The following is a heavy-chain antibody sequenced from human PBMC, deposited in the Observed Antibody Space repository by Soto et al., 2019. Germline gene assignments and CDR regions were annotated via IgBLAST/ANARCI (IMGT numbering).Heavy chain of an antibody. V-gene: IGHV4-34*01. CDR1: GGSFSGYY. D-gene: IGHD6-6*01. CDR3: ARGRWRVKVYSSSSPSQTDY. J-gene: IGHJ4*02. Sequence: SETLSLTCAVYGGSFSGYYWSWIRQPPGKGLEWIGEINHSGSTNYNPSLKSRVTISVDTSKNQFSLKLSSVTAADTAVYYCARGRWRVKVYSSSSPSQTDYSGQATLVTVSS. CDR2: INHSGST.